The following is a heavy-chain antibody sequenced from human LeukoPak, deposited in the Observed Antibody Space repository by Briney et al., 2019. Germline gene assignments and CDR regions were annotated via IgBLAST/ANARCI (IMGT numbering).Heavy chain of an antibody. J-gene: IGHJ3*02. D-gene: IGHD3-22*01. Sequence: ASVKVSCKASGYTFTSYAMNWVRQAPGQGLEWMGWINTNTGNPTYAQGFTGRFVFSLDTSVSTAYLQISSLKAEDTAVYYYASYPRGYHYAPKDAFDIWGQGTMVTVSS. V-gene: IGHV7-4-1*02. CDR3: ASYPRGYHYAPKDAFDI. CDR2: INTNTGNP. CDR1: GYTFTSYA.